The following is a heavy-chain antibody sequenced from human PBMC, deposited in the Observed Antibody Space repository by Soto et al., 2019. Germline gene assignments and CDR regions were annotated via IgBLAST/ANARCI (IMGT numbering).Heavy chain of an antibody. J-gene: IGHJ5*02. D-gene: IGHD2-8*01. CDR1: GGSISSTDYY. V-gene: IGHV4-30-4*01. CDR3: ASRYCSNGVSYRYWLDP. Sequence: SETLSLTCTVSGGSISSTDYYWSWIRQSPGKGLEWIGYMYYTGSSYYNPSLKSRVAISIDMSKNQFSLKVTSVTAADTAVYYCASRYCSNGVSYRYWLDPWGQGTMVTVSS. CDR2: MYYTGSS.